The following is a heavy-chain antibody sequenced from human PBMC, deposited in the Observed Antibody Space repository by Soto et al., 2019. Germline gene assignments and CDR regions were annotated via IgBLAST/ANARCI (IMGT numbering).Heavy chain of an antibody. CDR3: ARTAYSSSSPGDY. CDR2: IYYSGST. D-gene: IGHD6-6*01. J-gene: IGHJ4*02. Sequence: QLQLQESGPGLVKPSETLSLTCTVSGGSISSSSYYWGWIRQPPGKGLEWIGSIYYSGSTYYNPSLKSRVTISVDTSKNQFSLKLSSVTAADTAVYYCARTAYSSSSPGDYWGQGTLVTVSS. CDR1: GGSISSSSYY. V-gene: IGHV4-39*01.